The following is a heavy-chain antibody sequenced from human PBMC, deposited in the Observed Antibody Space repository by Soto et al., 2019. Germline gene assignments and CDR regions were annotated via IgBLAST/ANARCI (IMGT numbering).Heavy chain of an antibody. CDR3: ARGDDYRELIDY. V-gene: IGHV4-59*08. D-gene: IGHD4-17*01. J-gene: IGHJ4*02. CDR2: IYYSGST. Sequence: SETLSLTCTVSGGSISSYYWSWIRQPPGKGLEWIGYIYYSGSTNYNPSLKSRVTISVDTSKNQFSLKLSSVTAADTAVYYCARGDDYRELIDYWGQGTLVTVSS. CDR1: GGSISSYY.